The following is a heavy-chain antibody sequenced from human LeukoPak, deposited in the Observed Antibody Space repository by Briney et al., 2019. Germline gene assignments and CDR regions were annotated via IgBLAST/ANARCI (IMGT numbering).Heavy chain of an antibody. CDR2: ISDSGGST. D-gene: IGHD3-10*01. J-gene: IGHJ4*02. V-gene: IGHV3-23*01. Sequence: GGSLRLSCAASRFTFSNYAMTWVRQAPGKGLEWVSGISDSGGSTYYADSVKGRFTISRDNSKNTLYLQMNSLRAEDTAVYYCAKSLSGGGYYFEYWGQGTLVTVPS. CDR1: RFTFSNYA. CDR3: AKSLSGGGYYFEY.